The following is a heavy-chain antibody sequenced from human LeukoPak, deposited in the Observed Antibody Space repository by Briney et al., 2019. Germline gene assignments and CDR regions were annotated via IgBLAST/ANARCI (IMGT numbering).Heavy chain of an antibody. V-gene: IGHV4-39*07. D-gene: IGHD2-2*01. J-gene: IGHJ5*02. CDR2: IYYSGST. CDR3: ARASSTSPVFDP. CDR1: GGSISSSSYY. Sequence: SETLSLTCTVSGGSISSSSYYWGWIRQPPGKGLEWIGSIYYSGSTYYNPSLKSRVTISVDTSKNQFSLKLSSVTAADTAVYYCARASSTSPVFDPWGQGTLVTVSS.